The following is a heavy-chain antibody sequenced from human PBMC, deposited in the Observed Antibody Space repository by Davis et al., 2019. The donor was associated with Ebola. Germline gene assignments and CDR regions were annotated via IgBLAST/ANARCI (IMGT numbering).Heavy chain of an antibody. CDR1: GFTFSGSA. Sequence: GESLKISCAASGFTFSGSAMHWVRQASGKGLEWVGRIRSKANSYATAYAASVKGRFTISRDDSENSHYLQMNSLKTEDSAVYYCARGSVGTAFRAFDIWGQGTMVTVSS. D-gene: IGHD5-18*01. V-gene: IGHV3-73*01. CDR3: ARGSVGTAFRAFDI. CDR2: IRSKANSYAT. J-gene: IGHJ3*02.